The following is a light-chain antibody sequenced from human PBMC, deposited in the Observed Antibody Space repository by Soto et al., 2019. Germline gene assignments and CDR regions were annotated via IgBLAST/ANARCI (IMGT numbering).Light chain of an antibody. CDR2: LNSDGSH. J-gene: IGLJ2*01. CDR3: QTWDTGIRV. V-gene: IGLV4-69*01. CDR1: SGHSSYA. Sequence: QSVLTQPPSASASLGASVKLTCTLSSGHSSYAIAWHQQQPEKGPRYLMKLNSDGSHSKGDGIPDRFSGSISGAERYLTISSLQSEDEADYYCQTWDTGIRVFGGGTKLTVL.